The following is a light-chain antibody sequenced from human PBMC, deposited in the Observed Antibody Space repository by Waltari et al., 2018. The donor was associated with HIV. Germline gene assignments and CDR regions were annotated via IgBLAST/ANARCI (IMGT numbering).Light chain of an antibody. J-gene: IGKJ1*01. CDR1: PSVSSNS. V-gene: IGKV3-20*01. CDR2: GAS. CDR3: QQYGDSPET. Sequence: EIVLTQSPGTLSLSPGEGATLSCRASPSVSSNSIAWYQQKPGQAPRLLIYGASSRATGIPDRFSGSGSGTDFTLTISRLEPEDFAVYWCQQYGDSPETFGQGTKVEIK.